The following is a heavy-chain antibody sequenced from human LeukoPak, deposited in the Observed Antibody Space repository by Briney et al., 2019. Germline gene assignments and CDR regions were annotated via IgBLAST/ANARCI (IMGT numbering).Heavy chain of an antibody. V-gene: IGHV1-2*02. CDR3: AISIQAAAIPAFDY. J-gene: IGHJ4*02. CDR2: INPDRGGT. Sequence: ASVKVSCKAPGNTFAGHNIHWMRQAPRQGLELMGWINPDRGGTDYARQFQGRVTMTSDTSIRAAYMELSSLVSEDSAVYFCAISIQAAAIPAFDYWGQGTLVTVSS. D-gene: IGHD6-25*01. CDR1: GNTFAGHN.